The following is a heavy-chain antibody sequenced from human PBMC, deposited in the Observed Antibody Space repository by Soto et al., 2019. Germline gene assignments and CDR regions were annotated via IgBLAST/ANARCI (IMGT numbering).Heavy chain of an antibody. CDR3: SKAIRYHLLCSFYY. Sequence: GKGLEWFSAIVGSGASTYSADSVKGRFTISSDNSKNTLYLQINSLRAEDSVLYFFSKAIRYHLLCSFYYWXQGTL. D-gene: IGHD2-2*01. CDR2: IVGSGAST. J-gene: IGHJ4*02. V-gene: IGHV3-23*01.